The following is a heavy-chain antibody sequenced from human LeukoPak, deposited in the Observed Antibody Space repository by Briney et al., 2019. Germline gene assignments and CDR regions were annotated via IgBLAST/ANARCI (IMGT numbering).Heavy chain of an antibody. J-gene: IGHJ6*03. CDR1: GVSISSHY. V-gene: IGHV4-59*11. D-gene: IGHD3-3*01. Sequence: SETLSLTCTVSGVSISSHYWSWVRQPPGKGLEWIGNIYDSESTHYKSSLKSRVTISVDTPKNQFSLRLRSVTAADTAVYYCARVLQNYYYLDVWGKGTTVNVSS. CDR3: ARVLQNYYYLDV. CDR2: IYDSEST.